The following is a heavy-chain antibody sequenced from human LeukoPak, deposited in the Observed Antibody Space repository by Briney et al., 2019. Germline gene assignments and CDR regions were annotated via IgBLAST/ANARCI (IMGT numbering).Heavy chain of an antibody. J-gene: IGHJ6*03. CDR1: GYTSTSYD. V-gene: IGHV1-8*01. CDR3: ARACVLAAAGYYYMDV. Sequence: ASVKVSCKASGYTSTSYDINWVRQATGQGLEWMGWMNPNSGNTGYAQKFQGRVTMTRNTSISTAYMELSSLRSEDTAVYYCARACVLAAAGYYYMDVWGKGTTVTVSS. CDR2: MNPNSGNT. D-gene: IGHD6-13*01.